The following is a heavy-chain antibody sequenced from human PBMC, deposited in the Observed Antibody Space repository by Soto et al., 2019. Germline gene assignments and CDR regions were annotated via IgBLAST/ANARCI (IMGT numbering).Heavy chain of an antibody. CDR1: GGSISSGDYY. J-gene: IGHJ6*02. Sequence: QVQLQESGPGLVKPSQTLSLTCTVSGGSISSGDYYWSWIRQPPGKGLEWIGYIYYSGSTYYNPSLKSRVTLSVDTSKNQFTLKLSSVTAADTAVYYCAGTITFVRGGQAHYYYYGMDVWGQGTTVIVSS. CDR2: IYYSGST. V-gene: IGHV4-30-4*01. CDR3: AGTITFVRGGQAHYYYYGMDV. D-gene: IGHD3-10*01.